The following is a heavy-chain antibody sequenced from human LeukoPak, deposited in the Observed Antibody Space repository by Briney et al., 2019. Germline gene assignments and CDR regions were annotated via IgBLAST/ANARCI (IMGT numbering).Heavy chain of an antibody. V-gene: IGHV3-23*01. J-gene: IGHJ4*02. CDR3: AKVVGATQVGFDY. Sequence: RGSLRLSCAASGFTFSSYAMSWVRQAPGKGLEWVSAISGSGGSTYYADSVKGRFTISRDNSKNTLYLQMNSLRAEDTAVYYCAKVVGATQVGFDYWGQGTLVTVSS. CDR2: ISGSGGST. CDR1: GFTFSSYA. D-gene: IGHD1-26*01.